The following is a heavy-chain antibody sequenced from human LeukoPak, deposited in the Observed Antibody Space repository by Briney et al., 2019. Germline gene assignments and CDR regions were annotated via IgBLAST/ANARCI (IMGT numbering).Heavy chain of an antibody. CDR3: ARERTMVRGMSWFDP. CDR1: GYTFTSYA. V-gene: IGHV1-3*01. J-gene: IGHJ5*02. D-gene: IGHD3-10*01. CDR2: INAGNGNT. Sequence: ASVKVSCKASGYTFTSYAMHWVRQAPGQRLEWMGWINAGNGNTKYSQKFQGRVTITRDTSASTAYMELSSLRSEDTAVYYCARERTMVRGMSWFDPWGQGTRVTVSS.